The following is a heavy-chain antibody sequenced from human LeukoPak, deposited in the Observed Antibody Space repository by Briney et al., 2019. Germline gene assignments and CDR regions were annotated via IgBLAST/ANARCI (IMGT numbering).Heavy chain of an antibody. CDR2: IYYSGST. J-gene: IGHJ4*02. Sequence: TSSETLSLTCTVSGVSISSRTYYWAWIRQPPGQGLEWIGNIYYSGSTYYNPSLKSRLTMSVDTSKNQFSLKLRSVTAADTAVYYCASLRVPGDFDYWGQGTLVTVSS. CDR1: GVSISSRTYY. V-gene: IGHV4-39*01. CDR3: ASLRVPGDFDY.